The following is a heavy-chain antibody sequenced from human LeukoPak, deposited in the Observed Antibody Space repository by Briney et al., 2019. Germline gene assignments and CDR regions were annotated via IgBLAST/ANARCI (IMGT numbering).Heavy chain of an antibody. Sequence: GGSLRLSCAASGFTFSTYSMNWVRQAPGKGLEWVSTMSGSGGSTYYADSVKGRFTISRDNSKNTLYLQMNSLRAEDTAVYYCAKGLFYDGSAFDYWGQGTLVTVSS. CDR3: AKGLFYDGSAFDY. CDR2: MSGSGGST. V-gene: IGHV3-23*01. D-gene: IGHD3-22*01. CDR1: GFTFSTYS. J-gene: IGHJ4*02.